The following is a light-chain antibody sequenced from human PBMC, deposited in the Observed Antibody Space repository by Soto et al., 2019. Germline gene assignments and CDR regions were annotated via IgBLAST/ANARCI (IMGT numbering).Light chain of an antibody. CDR1: KNDIGVYDF. CDR3: SSFTSTVTSYA. Sequence: QSALTQPPSASGTPGQSVTISCTGTKNDIGVYDFVSWYQHHPGKAPRLIIYEVVQRPSGVPDRFSGSKSGNTASLTVSGLQAEDEADYYCSSFTSTVTSYAFGTGTKVTVL. J-gene: IGLJ1*01. CDR2: EVV. V-gene: IGLV2-8*01.